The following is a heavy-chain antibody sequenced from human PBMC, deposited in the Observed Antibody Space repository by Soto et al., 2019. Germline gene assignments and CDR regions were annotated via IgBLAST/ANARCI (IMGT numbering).Heavy chain of an antibody. CDR2: IYYSGST. V-gene: IGHV4-59*01. CDR1: GCRISRYY. CDR3: AREFKGDLVVVVAASGSYSDT. D-gene: IGHD2-15*01. Sequence: SETLSLTCTASGCRISRYYCILIRQPPGKGLEWIGYIYYSGSTNYNPSLKSRVTISVDTSKNQFSLKLSSVTAADTAMYYCAREFKGDLVVVVAASGSYSDTWGPGTLVNVSS. J-gene: IGHJ4*02.